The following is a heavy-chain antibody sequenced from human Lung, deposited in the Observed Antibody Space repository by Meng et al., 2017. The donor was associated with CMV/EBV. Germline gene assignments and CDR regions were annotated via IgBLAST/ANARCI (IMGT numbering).Heavy chain of an antibody. J-gene: IGHJ3*02. CDR2: IWYDGSNQ. V-gene: IGHV3-33*06. CDR1: GFSFSTYG. D-gene: IGHD2/OR15-2a*01. CDR3: AKDRRSKMFSADPFDM. Sequence: GGSLRLSCAASGFSFSTYGMHWVRQAPGKGLEWVAVIWYDGSNQYYADSVKGRFTISRENSKNTLYLQMNSLRDEDTAMYYCAKDRRSKMFSADPFDMWGQGTLVTVSS.